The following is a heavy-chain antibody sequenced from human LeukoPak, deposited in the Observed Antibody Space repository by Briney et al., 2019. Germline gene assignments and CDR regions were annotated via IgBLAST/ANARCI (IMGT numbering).Heavy chain of an antibody. V-gene: IGHV4-39*07. CDR2: IYYSGST. Sequence: SETLSLTCTVSGGSISSSSYYWGWIRQPPGKGLEWIGSIYYSGSTYYNPSLKSRVTISVDTSKNQFSLKLSSVTAADTAVYYCARDRLLSYHSNNGYNDKDYWGQGTLVTVSS. J-gene: IGHJ4*02. D-gene: IGHD5-24*01. CDR1: GGSISSSSYY. CDR3: ARDRLLSYHSNNGYNDKDY.